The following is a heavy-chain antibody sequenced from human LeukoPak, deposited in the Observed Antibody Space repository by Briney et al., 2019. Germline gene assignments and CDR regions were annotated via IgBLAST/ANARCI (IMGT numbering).Heavy chain of an antibody. CDR1: GGTFNNYA. Sequence: SVKVSCKASGGTFNNYAIIRVRQAPGQGLEWMGGIIPIFGTVKIAQKFQGRVTITADESTSTAYMDLSSLRSEDTAVYYYATGYNFGSGGFDFWGQGTLVTVSS. J-gene: IGHJ4*02. V-gene: IGHV1-69*01. CDR2: IIPIFGTV. CDR3: ATGYNFGSGGFDF. D-gene: IGHD3-10*01.